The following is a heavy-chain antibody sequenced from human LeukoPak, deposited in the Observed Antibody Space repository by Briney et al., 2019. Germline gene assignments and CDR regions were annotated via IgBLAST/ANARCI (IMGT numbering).Heavy chain of an antibody. CDR2: VSYDGSNK. CDR3: ARDFGRPGATNAFDI. Sequence: GGSLRLSCAASGFTFSSYGMHWVRQAPGKGLEWVAVVSYDGSNKYYADSVKGRFTISRDNSKNTLYLQMNSLRAEDTAVYYCARDFGRPGATNAFDIWGQGAVVTVSS. V-gene: IGHV3-30*03. J-gene: IGHJ3*02. D-gene: IGHD1-26*01. CDR1: GFTFSSYG.